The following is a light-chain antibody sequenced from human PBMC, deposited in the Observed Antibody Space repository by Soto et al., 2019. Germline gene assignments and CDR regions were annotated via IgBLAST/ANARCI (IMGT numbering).Light chain of an antibody. Sequence: QSVLTQPASVSGSPGQSITISCTGTSSDVGGYNYVSWYQQHPGKAPKLMIYDVSNRPSGVSNRFSGSKSGNTASLPISGLQAEDEADYYCSSYTSSYTLVFVGGTKLTVL. CDR1: SSDVGGYNY. CDR3: SSYTSSYTLV. CDR2: DVS. V-gene: IGLV2-14*01. J-gene: IGLJ2*01.